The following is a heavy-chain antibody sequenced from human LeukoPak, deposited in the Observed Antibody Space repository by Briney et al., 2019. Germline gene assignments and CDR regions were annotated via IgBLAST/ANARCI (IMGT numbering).Heavy chain of an antibody. CDR2: ISGSTSTI. CDR1: GFTFNSYS. CDR3: ARGINYFDY. V-gene: IGHV3-48*02. J-gene: IGHJ4*02. Sequence: GGSLRLSCAASGFTFNSYSMNWVGQAPGKGLEWVSYISGSTSTIYYADSVKGRFTISRDNAKNSLYLQMSSLRDEDTAVYYCARGINYFDYWGQGTLVTVSS.